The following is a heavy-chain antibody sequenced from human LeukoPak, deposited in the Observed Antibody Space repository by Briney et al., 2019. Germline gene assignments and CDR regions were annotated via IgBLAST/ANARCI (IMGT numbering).Heavy chain of an antibody. CDR3: ARDNGDGGFDY. J-gene: IGHJ4*02. CDR2: IYYSGST. CDR1: GGSISSGGYY. Sequence: SQTLSLTCTVSGGSISSGGYYWSWLRQHPGMGLEWIGYIYYSGSTYYNPSLKSRVTISVDTSKNQFSLKLSSVTAADTAVYYCARDNGDGGFDYWGQGTLVTVSS. V-gene: IGHV4-31*03. D-gene: IGHD4-17*01.